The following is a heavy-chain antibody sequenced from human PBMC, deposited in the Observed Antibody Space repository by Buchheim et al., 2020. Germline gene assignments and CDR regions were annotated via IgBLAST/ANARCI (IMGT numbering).Heavy chain of an antibody. Sequence: EVQLVQSGAEVKKPGESLWISCKGSGYSFTSYWISSVRQMPGKGLEWMGRIHPSDSYTNYSPSFQAHVTISADKSISTAYLQWSSLKASDTTMYYSARGMGVVVPAPSPYYYYYGMDVWGQGTT. CDR3: ARGMGVVVPAPSPYYYYYGMDV. CDR1: GYSFTSYW. CDR2: IHPSDSYT. D-gene: IGHD2-2*01. J-gene: IGHJ6*02. V-gene: IGHV5-10-1*03.